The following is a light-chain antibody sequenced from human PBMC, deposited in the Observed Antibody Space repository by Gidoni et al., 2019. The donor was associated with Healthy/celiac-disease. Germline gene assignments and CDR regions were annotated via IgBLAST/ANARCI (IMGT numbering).Light chain of an antibody. CDR2: GAS. CDR1: QSVSSN. J-gene: IGKJ1*01. CDR3: QQYNNWPPRT. V-gene: IGKV3-15*01. Sequence: EIVMTQSPATLSVSPGERATLSCRASQSVSSNLAWYQQNPGQAPRLLIYGASTRATGIPARFSGSGSGTEFTLTISSLQSEDFAVYYCQQYNNWPPRTFGQGTKVESK.